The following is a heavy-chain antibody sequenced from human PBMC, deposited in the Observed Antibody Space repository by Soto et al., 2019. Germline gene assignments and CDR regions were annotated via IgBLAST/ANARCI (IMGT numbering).Heavy chain of an antibody. Sequence: SVKVSCKASGGTFSNDIIPWVRQAPGQGLEWMGRIIPLLDITNYAQKFQGRVTITADKSTSTAYMELNSLRSEDTAVYYCVRDSPIGSTYSGYDGIYYWS. J-gene: IGHJ4*01. D-gene: IGHD5-12*01. CDR2: IIPLLDIT. V-gene: IGHV1-69*04. CDR1: GGTFSNDI. CDR3: VRDSPIGSTYSGYDGIYY.